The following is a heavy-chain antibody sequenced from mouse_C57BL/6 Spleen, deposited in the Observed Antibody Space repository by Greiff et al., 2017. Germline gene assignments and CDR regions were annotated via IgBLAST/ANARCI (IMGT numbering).Heavy chain of an antibody. V-gene: IGHV5-9*01. CDR2: ISGGGGNT. J-gene: IGHJ3*01. D-gene: IGHD1-1*01. CDR1: GFTFSSYT. Sequence: DVLLVESGGGLVKPGGSLKLSCAASGFTFSSYTMSWVRQTPEKRLEWVATISGGGGNTYYPDSVKGRFTISIDNAKNTLYLQMSSLRSEDTALYYCARSYCYGRSPWFAYWGQGTLVTVAA. CDR3: ARSYCYGRSPWFAY.